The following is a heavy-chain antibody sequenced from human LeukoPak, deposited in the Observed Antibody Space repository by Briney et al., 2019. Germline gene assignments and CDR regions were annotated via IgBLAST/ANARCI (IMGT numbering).Heavy chain of an antibody. CDR1: GFIFRSYG. D-gene: IGHD3/OR15-3a*01. Sequence: PGGSLRLSCAASGFIFRSYGMNWVRQAPGKGLEWVSGIYTNGRDTRYAESVKGRFTISRDNSKNTLYLQMHSLRVEDTAVYYCAHLVWEYVGGLDVWGQGTTVIVSS. CDR2: IYTNGRDT. CDR3: AHLVWEYVGGLDV. J-gene: IGHJ6*02. V-gene: IGHV3-23*05.